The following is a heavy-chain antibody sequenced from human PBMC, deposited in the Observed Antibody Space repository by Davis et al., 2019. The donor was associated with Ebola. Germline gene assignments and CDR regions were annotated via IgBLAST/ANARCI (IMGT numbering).Heavy chain of an antibody. CDR3: ARGWLRTGFDY. CDR1: GDSMSRNIPA. CDR2: TYYNSKWYK. V-gene: IGHV6-1*01. Sequence: PSETLSLTCAISGDSMSRNIPAWNWIRQSPSRGLEWLGRTYYNSKWYKDYAVSVKSRITINLDTSKNQFSLQLNSVTPEDTAVYYCARGWLRTGFDYWGQGTLVTVSA. J-gene: IGHJ4*02. D-gene: IGHD5-12*01.